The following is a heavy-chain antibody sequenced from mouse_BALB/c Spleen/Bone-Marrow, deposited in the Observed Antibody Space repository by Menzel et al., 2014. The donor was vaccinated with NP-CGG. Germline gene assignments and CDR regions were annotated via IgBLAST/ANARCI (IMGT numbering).Heavy chain of an antibody. CDR3: AKNYYYGYVAY. D-gene: IGHD1-2*01. V-gene: IGHV4-1*02. J-gene: IGHJ3*01. Sequence: EVQGVESGGGLMQPGGSLKLSCAASGFDFSGYWMTWVRQAPGKGLEWIGEINPDSSTINYTPSLKDKFIISRDNAKNTLYLQMRKVRSEDTALYYCAKNYYYGYVAYWGQGTLVTVPA. CDR2: INPDSSTI. CDR1: GFDFSGYW.